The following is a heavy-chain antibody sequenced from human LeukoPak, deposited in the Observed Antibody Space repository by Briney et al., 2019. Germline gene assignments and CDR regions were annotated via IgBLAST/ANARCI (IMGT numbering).Heavy chain of an antibody. CDR1: GYTFTVYY. V-gene: IGHV1-2*02. Sequence: ASLKVSCKASGYTFTVYYMHWVRQAPGQGLEWMGWINPNSGGTNCAQKFQGRVTMTRDTSISTAYMELSRLRSDDTAVYYCARVRIAVAGKYYFDYWGQGTLVTVSS. J-gene: IGHJ4*02. D-gene: IGHD6-19*01. CDR3: ARVRIAVAGKYYFDY. CDR2: INPNSGGT.